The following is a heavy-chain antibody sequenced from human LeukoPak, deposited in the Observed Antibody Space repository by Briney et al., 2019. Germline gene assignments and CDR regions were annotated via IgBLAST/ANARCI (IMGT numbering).Heavy chain of an antibody. D-gene: IGHD1-26*01. Sequence: KPSGTLSLTCAVSGGSISSTNWWSWVRQPPGKGLEWIGEIYRSGSTNYNPSLKSRVTMSVDTSKNQFSLKLSSVTAADTAVYYCARDGDGRELRYWGQGTLVTVSS. CDR3: ARDGDGRELRY. J-gene: IGHJ4*02. V-gene: IGHV4-4*02. CDR2: IYRSGST. CDR1: GGSISSTNW.